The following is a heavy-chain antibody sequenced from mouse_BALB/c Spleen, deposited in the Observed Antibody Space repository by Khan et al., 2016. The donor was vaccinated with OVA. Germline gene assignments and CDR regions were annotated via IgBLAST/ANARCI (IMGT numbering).Heavy chain of an antibody. CDR1: GYSFTSYY. Sequence: EVQLQESGPELMKPGASVKISCKASGYSFTSYYIHWVKQSHGKSLEWIGYIDPFNGGTSYNQKFKGKATLTVDKSSSTAYTHLSSLTAEDSAVYSCARHGSSSWFAYWGQGTLVTVSA. V-gene: IGHV1S135*01. CDR2: IDPFNGGT. CDR3: ARHGSSSWFAY. J-gene: IGHJ3*01. D-gene: IGHD1-1*01.